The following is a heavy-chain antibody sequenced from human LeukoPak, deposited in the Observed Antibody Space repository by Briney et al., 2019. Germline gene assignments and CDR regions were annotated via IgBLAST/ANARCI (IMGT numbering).Heavy chain of an antibody. Sequence: ASETLSLTCTVSGGSISSYYWSWIRQPPGKGLEWIGYIYYSGSTNYNPSLKSRVTISVDTSKNQFSLKLSSVTAAGTAVYYCARMVGPGYGPEPSSYYFDYWGQGTLVTVSS. D-gene: IGHD5-18*01. CDR1: GGSISSYY. J-gene: IGHJ4*02. V-gene: IGHV4-59*01. CDR2: IYYSGST. CDR3: ARMVGPGYGPEPSSYYFDY.